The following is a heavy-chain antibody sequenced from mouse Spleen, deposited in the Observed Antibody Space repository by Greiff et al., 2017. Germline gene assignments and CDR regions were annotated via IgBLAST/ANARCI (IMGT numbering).Heavy chain of an antibody. CDR2: IHPNSGST. CDR3: ARSPGDWYWYFDV. J-gene: IGHJ1*01. V-gene: IGHV1-64*01. CDR1: GYTFTSYW. D-gene: IGHD3-1*01. Sequence: QVQLKESGAELVKPGASVKLSCKASGYTFTSYWMHWVKQRPGQGLEWIGMIHPNSGSTNYNEKFKSKATLTLDKSSSTAYMQLSSLTSEDSAVYYCARSPGDWYWYFDVWGAGTTVTVSS.